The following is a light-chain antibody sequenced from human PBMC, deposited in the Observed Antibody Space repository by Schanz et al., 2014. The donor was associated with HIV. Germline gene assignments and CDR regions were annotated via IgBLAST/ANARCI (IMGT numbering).Light chain of an antibody. CDR1: QSVGSN. J-gene: IGKJ4*01. CDR2: GAS. Sequence: ERVMTQSSATLSVSPGESATLSCRASQSVGSNLAWYQHKPGQAPRLLIYGASTRTTGIPARFSGSGSGTEFTLTISSLQSEDFAIYFCQQYDNWPLTFGGGTKVEFE. V-gene: IGKV3-15*01. CDR3: QQYDNWPLT.